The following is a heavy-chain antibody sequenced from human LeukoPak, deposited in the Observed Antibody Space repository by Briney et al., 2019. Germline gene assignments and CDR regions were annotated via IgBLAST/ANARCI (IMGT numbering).Heavy chain of an antibody. CDR2: ISDSGDAT. CDR1: GFIFSYYG. V-gene: IGHV3-23*01. J-gene: IGHJ4*02. D-gene: IGHD2-21*02. CDR3: AKERGHYKPFDY. Sequence: PGGSLRLSCEVSGFIFSYYGMNWVRQAPGKWLEWVSAISDSGDATYYADSVKGRFTISRDNSKSTLYLQMNNLRAEDTALYYCAKERGHYKPFDYWGQGTLVTVSS.